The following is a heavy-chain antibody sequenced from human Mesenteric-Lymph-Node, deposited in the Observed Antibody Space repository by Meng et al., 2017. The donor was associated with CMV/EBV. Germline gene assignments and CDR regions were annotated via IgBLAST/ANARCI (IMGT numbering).Heavy chain of an antibody. V-gene: IGHV3-9*01. Sequence: LSLTCAASGFTFDDYAMHWVRQAPGKGLEWVSGITWNNDNMGYADSVKGRFIISRDNAKNSLYLQMNSLRADDTALYYCVKTYSSNWRYFDFWGQGTLVTVSS. CDR1: GFTFDDYA. J-gene: IGHJ4*02. D-gene: IGHD6-13*01. CDR2: ITWNNDNM. CDR3: VKTYSSNWRYFDF.